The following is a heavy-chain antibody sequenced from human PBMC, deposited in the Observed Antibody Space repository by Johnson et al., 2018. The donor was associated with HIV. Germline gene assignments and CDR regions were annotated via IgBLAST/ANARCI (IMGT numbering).Heavy chain of an antibody. CDR3: ARDRQSGGEDADAFDI. V-gene: IGHV3-30*14. Sequence: QVQLVESGGGVVQPGRSLRLSCAASGFTFSSYAMHWVRQAPGKGLEWVAVISYDASNKYYADSVKGRFTISRDNSKNTLYLQMNSLRAEDTAVYYCARDRQSGGEDADAFDIWGQGTLVSVSS. J-gene: IGHJ3*02. CDR1: GFTFSSYA. CDR2: ISYDASNK. D-gene: IGHD3-16*01.